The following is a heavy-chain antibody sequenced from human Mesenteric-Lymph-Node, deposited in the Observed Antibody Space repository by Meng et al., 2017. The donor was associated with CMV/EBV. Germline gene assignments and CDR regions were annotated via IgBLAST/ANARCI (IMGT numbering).Heavy chain of an antibody. V-gene: IGHV3-20*04. J-gene: IGHJ4*02. D-gene: IGHD1-14*01. CDR2: INWNGGST. CDR3: VGESQPGGCDY. Sequence: GGSLRLPCAASGFTFDDYGMSWVRQAPGNGLEWVSGINWNGGSTGYADSGKGRLTISRDNAKNSLYLQMNSLRAEDTALYYCVGESQPGGCDYWGQGTLVTVSS. CDR1: GFTFDDYG.